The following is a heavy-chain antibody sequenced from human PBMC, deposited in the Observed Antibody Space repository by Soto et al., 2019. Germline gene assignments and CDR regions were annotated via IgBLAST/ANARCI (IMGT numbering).Heavy chain of an antibody. CDR1: GFTFSSYA. D-gene: IGHD3-3*01. V-gene: IGHV3-23*01. CDR3: AKDILARFGGWLDP. CDR2: ISGSGGST. Sequence: EVQLLESGGGLVQPGGSLRLSCVASGFTFSSYAMSWVRQAPGKGLEWVSAISGSGGSTYYADSVKGRFTISRDNSKNTLYLQMNSLRAEDTAVYYCAKDILARFGGWLDPWGQGTLVTVSS. J-gene: IGHJ5*02.